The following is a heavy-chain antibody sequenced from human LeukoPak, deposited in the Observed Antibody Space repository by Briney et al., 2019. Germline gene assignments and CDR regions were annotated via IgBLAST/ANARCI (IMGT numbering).Heavy chain of an antibody. D-gene: IGHD6-19*01. Sequence: ASVKVSCKASGYTFTSYDINWVRQATGQGLEWMGWMNPNSGNTGYAQKFQGRVTITRNNSISTAYMELSSLRSEDTAVYYCARCSIEVAGSYYFDYWGQGTLVTVSS. V-gene: IGHV1-8*01. CDR3: ARCSIEVAGSYYFDY. CDR2: MNPNSGNT. J-gene: IGHJ4*02. CDR1: GYTFTSYD.